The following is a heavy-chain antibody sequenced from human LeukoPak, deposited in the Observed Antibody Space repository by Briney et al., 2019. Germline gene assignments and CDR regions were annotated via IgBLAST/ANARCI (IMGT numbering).Heavy chain of an antibody. V-gene: IGHV3-23*01. J-gene: IGHJ5*02. CDR2: ISGSGGST. D-gene: IGHD6-13*01. CDR3: AKDPLSSIAAAGNWFDP. CDR1: GFTFSNAW. Sequence: PGGSLRLSCAASGFTFSNAWMNWVRQAPGKGLEWVSAISGSGGSTYYADSVKGRFTISRDNSKNTLYLQMNSLRAEDTAVYYCAKDPLSSIAAAGNWFDPWGQGTLVTVSS.